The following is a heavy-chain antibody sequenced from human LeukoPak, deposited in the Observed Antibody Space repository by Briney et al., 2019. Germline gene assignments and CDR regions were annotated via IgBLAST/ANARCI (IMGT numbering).Heavy chain of an antibody. D-gene: IGHD2-2*01. J-gene: IGHJ6*03. V-gene: IGHV3-23*01. CDR3: AKEGKRDIVVVDYMDV. Sequence: GGSLRFSCAASGFTFSSYAMTWVRQFPGKGLEWVSSISGSGGSTYYADSVKGRFTISRDNSKNTLYLQMISLRAEDTAVYYCAKEGKRDIVVVDYMDVWGKGTTVTVSS. CDR2: ISGSGGST. CDR1: GFTFSSYA.